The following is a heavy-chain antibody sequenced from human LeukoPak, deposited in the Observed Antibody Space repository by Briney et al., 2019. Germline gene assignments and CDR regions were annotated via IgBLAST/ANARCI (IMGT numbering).Heavy chain of an antibody. D-gene: IGHD6-6*01. CDR1: GGSISSSSYY. CDR3: ARHSEDSSNWHYGMDV. Sequence: SETLSLTCTVSGGSISSSSYYWGWIRQPPGKGLEWIGSIYYSGNTVYNASLKSRVTISVDTSKNQFSLKLSSVTAADTAVYYCARHSEDSSNWHYGMDVWGQGTTVTVSS. J-gene: IGHJ6*02. CDR2: IYYSGNT. V-gene: IGHV4-39*01.